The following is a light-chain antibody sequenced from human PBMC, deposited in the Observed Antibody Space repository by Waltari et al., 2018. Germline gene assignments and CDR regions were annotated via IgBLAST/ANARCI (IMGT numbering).Light chain of an antibody. V-gene: IGLV2-14*01. CDR3: SSHTATVPHV. Sequence: QSALTQPDSVSGSPGQSITISCTGTSNDVGGYGYVSWYQQYPGQAPKLIIYEVSYRPSGISTPFSCSKSGNTAPLTNSGLQAEDEADYYCSSHTATVPHVFGTGTRVTVV. CDR1: SNDVGGYGY. J-gene: IGLJ1*01. CDR2: EVS.